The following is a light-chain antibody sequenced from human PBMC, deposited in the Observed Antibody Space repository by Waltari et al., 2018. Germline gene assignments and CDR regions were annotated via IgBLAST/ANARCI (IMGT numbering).Light chain of an antibody. CDR3: QQYYSYPLT. Sequence: AIRRTQSPSSFAASTRDRVTITCRASQGISSYLAWYQQKPGKAPELLIYATSSLQSGVPSRFRGSGSGTDFTLTISCLQPEDFATYYCQQYYSYPLTFGQGTKVEVK. V-gene: IGKV1-8*01. CDR1: QGISSY. CDR2: ATS. J-gene: IGKJ1*01.